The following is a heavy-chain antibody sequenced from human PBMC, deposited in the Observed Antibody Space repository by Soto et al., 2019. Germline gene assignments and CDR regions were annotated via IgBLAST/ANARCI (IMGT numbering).Heavy chain of an antibody. CDR2: ILHSGSS. CDR3: ARHPPLIASGPNNWFDP. V-gene: IGHV4-39*01. CDR1: GDSISSSSFF. J-gene: IGHJ5*02. D-gene: IGHD1-26*01. Sequence: SETLSLTCTVSGDSISSSSFFWGWVRQPPGTGLEWIGSILHSGSSHHNPSLKSRVTISVDASKNQVSLKMNSVTAADTAVYYCARHPPLIASGPNNWFDPWGQGTLVTVSS.